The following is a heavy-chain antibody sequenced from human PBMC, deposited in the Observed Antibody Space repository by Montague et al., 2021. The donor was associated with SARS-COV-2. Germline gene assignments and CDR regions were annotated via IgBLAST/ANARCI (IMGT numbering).Heavy chain of an antibody. CDR1: NYSVSSGYY. D-gene: IGHD1-26*01. CDR2: KFHSGST. CDR3: ARGVVGPTVLFLEY. J-gene: IGHJ4*02. V-gene: IGHV4-38-2*02. Sequence: SETLSLTRTVSNYSVSSGYYWGWIRQFPGKGLEWIGFKFHSGSTYYNPSLRSRVITSVGTSKNQVSLKLRSVSAADTAVYYCARGVVGPTVLFLEYWGQGILVAVSS.